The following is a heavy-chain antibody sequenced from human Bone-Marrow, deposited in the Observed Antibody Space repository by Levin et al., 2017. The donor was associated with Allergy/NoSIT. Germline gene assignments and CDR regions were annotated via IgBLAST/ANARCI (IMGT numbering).Heavy chain of an antibody. J-gene: IGHJ6*03. CDR2: IKQDGGEK. V-gene: IGHV3-7*03. Sequence: GESLKISCAASGFTLSTYWMNWVRQAPGKGLEWVANIKQDGGEKHYVDSVKGRFTISRDNDKNSLYLQMNSLGAEDTALYYCARGYCRDDGRYGAMDVWGKGTTVTVSS. CDR1: GFTLSTYW. D-gene: IGHD2-15*01. CDR3: ARGYCRDDGRYGAMDV.